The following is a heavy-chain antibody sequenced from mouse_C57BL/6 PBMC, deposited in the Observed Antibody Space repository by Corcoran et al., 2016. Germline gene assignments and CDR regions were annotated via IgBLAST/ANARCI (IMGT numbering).Heavy chain of an antibody. V-gene: IGHV9-3*01. Sequence: QIQLVQSGPELKKPGETVKISCKASGYSFTTYGMSWVKQAPGKGLKWMGWINTYSGVPTYADDFKGRFAFSLETSASTAYLQINNLNNEDTATYYCARDDGYYVAAWFAYWGQGTLVTVSA. D-gene: IGHD2-3*01. CDR2: INTYSGVP. CDR3: ARDDGYYVAAWFAY. J-gene: IGHJ3*01. CDR1: GYSFTTYG.